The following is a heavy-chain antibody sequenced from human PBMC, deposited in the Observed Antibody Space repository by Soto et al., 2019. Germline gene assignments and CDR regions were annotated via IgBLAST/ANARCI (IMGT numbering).Heavy chain of an antibody. Sequence: ASVEVSCKASGYTFSSYDINWVRQAPGQGLEWMGWMNPNFGDTDYAQKFQGRVTMTRNTSISTAYMELGSLRSEDTAVYYCARIRVMAYYHAMDVWGQGTTVTVSS. CDR3: ARIRVMAYYHAMDV. D-gene: IGHD2-8*01. V-gene: IGHV1-8*01. CDR2: MNPNFGDT. J-gene: IGHJ6*02. CDR1: GYTFSSYD.